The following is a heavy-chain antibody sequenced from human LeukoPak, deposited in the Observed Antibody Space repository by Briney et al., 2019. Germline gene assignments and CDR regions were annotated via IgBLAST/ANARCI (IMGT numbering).Heavy chain of an antibody. Sequence: ASVKVSCKASGYTFTSYGISWGRQAPGQGLDWLGFVSAYNGDTNYAQKLQGRVTMTTDTYTSTAYMELRSLRSADTAVYYCASTTTVTTGAYGFDYWGQGTLVTVSS. CDR3: ASTTTVTTGAYGFDY. V-gene: IGHV1-18*01. CDR2: VSAYNGDT. D-gene: IGHD4-17*01. J-gene: IGHJ4*02. CDR1: GYTFTSYG.